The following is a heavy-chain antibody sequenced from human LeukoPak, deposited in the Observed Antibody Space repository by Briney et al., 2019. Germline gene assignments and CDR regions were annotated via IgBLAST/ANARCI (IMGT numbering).Heavy chain of an antibody. CDR3: ARGRRRITMME. D-gene: IGHD3-22*01. Sequence: SENLSLTCTVSGGSISSGDYYWSWIRQPPGKGLEWIGYIYYSGSTYYNPSLKSRVTISVDTSKNQFSLKLSSVTAADTAVYYCARGRRRITMMEWGQGTLVTVSS. CDR2: IYYSGST. CDR1: GGSISSGDYY. J-gene: IGHJ1*01. V-gene: IGHV4-30-4*01.